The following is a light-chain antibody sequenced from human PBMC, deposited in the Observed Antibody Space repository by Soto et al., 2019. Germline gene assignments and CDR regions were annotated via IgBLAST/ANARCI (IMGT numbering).Light chain of an antibody. V-gene: IGKV1-39*01. CDR1: QSISTY. CDR2: AAS. J-gene: IGKJ1*01. CDR3: QQRNSYPWT. Sequence: DIQMTRSPSTMSASVADRVTITCRASQSISTYLNWYQQKPGKAPKLLIYAASSLQSGVPSRFSGSGSGTEFTLTISSLQPEDFATYYCQQRNSYPWTFGQGTKVDIK.